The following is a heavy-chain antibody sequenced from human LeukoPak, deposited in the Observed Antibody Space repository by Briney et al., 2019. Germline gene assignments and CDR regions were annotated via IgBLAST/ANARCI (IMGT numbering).Heavy chain of an antibody. CDR2: ISPSGTDI. V-gene: IGHV3-11*04. J-gene: IGHJ4*02. D-gene: IGHD3-22*01. CDR1: AFTFSDNY. Sequence: GGSLRLSCAVSAFTFSDNYMTWIRQAPGKGLESVSYISPSGTDISYADSVKGRFTISRDNAKNSLYLQMNSLRAEDTAVYYCARALYDSSGYLDYWGQGTLVTVSS. CDR3: ARALYDSSGYLDY.